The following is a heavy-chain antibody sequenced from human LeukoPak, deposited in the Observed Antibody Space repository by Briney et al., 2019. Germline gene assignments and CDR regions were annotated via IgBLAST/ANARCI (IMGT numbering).Heavy chain of an antibody. V-gene: IGHV4-4*07. J-gene: IGHJ4*02. CDR2: VYTSGST. CDR1: YGSISSYY. D-gene: IGHD3-22*01. CDR3: AREGDSSGYYYGFFNY. Sequence: SETLSLTCTDSYGSISSYYWSWIRQPAAKGLEWIGRVYTSGSTNYNPSLKSRVSMSVDTSKTQFSLKLSSVTAADTAVYYCAREGDSSGYYYGFFNYWGQGTLVTVSS.